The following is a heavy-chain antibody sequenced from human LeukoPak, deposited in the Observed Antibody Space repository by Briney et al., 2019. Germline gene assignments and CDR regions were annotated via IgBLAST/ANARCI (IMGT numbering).Heavy chain of an antibody. CDR2: IIPTFGTA. CDR1: GYTLTELS. CDR3: AREMGDSKYYFDY. Sequence: VASVKVSCKVSGYTLTELSMHWVRQAPGQGLEWMGGIIPTFGTANYAQKFQGRVTITADESTSTAYMELSSLRSEDTAVYYCAREMGDSKYYFDYWGQGTLVTVSS. J-gene: IGHJ4*02. V-gene: IGHV1-69*13. D-gene: IGHD2-21*02.